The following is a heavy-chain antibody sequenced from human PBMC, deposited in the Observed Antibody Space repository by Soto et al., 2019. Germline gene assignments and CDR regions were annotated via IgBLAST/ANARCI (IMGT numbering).Heavy chain of an antibody. V-gene: IGHV3-30*03. Sequence: QGQLVESGGGVVQPGRSLRLSCAASGVSFSSYGMEWVRLAPGKGLEWVAATTYDGGNKHYVDSVKGRFTISRDNSKNSLYMQMKSLRVGATAPYYCAGALENPYFYYGINVWGKGNPVPVSS. J-gene: IGHJ6*04. CDR1: GVSFSSYG. CDR2: TTYDGGNK. D-gene: IGHD1-1*01. CDR3: AGALENPYFYYGINV.